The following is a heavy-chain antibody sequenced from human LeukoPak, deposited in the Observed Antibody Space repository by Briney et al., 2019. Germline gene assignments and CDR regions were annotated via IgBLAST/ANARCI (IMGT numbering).Heavy chain of an antibody. D-gene: IGHD3-22*01. CDR3: ARNKLSYYDSSGYYVFDY. Sequence: ASVKVSCKASGYTFTSYYMHWVRQDPGQGLEWMGIINPSGGSTSYAQKFQGRVTMTRDTSTSTVYMELSSLRSEDTAVYYCARNKLSYYDSSGYYVFDYWGQGTLVTVFS. CDR2: INPSGGST. V-gene: IGHV1-46*01. CDR1: GYTFTSYY. J-gene: IGHJ4*02.